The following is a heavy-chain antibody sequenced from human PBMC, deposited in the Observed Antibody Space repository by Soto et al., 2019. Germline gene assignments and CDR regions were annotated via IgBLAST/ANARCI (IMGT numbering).Heavy chain of an antibody. CDR1: GYTFTSYD. V-gene: IGHV1-8*01. CDR3: PRGVKYGDYPGCFAP. Sequence: QVQLVQSGAEVKKPGASVKVSCKASGYTFTSYDINWVRQATGQGLEYLGWMNPNSGNTGYVQKSKGRVTLPRNTPIRTAYMELSSLRSENTAVYYCPRGVKYGDYPGCFAPWGQGPRFTFSS. CDR2: MNPNSGNT. D-gene: IGHD4-17*01. J-gene: IGHJ5*02.